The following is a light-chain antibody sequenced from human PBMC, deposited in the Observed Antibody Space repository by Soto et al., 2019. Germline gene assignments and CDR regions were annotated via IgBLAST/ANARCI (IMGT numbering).Light chain of an antibody. CDR2: GAS. V-gene: IGKV3-15*01. J-gene: IGKJ1*01. CDR1: QSVGAT. Sequence: EIEMTQHPDTLSVFPWGRATHSCRASQSVGATVAWYHQRPGQAPRLLISGASTRATGVPARVSASGSGTAFTLAITCLQSDDFGVYYCQEYGDWPTRVGEGTKVDIK. CDR3: QEYGDWPTR.